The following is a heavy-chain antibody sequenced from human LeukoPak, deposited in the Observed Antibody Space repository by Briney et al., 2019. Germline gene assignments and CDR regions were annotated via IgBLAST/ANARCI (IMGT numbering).Heavy chain of an antibody. J-gene: IGHJ4*02. CDR1: GFTFSSYA. V-gene: IGHV3-23*01. D-gene: IGHD4-17*01. CDR2: ISGSGGST. CDR3: ARDGPAPSMTTVTSNY. Sequence: PGGSLRLSCAASGFTFSSYAMSWVRQAPGKGLEWVSAISGSGGSTYYADSVKGQFTISRDKSKNTLYLQMNSMRTEDTAVYYCARDGPAPSMTTVTSNYWGQGTLVTVSS.